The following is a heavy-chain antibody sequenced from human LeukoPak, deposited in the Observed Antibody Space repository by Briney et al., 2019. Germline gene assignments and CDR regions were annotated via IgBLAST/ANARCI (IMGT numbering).Heavy chain of an antibody. D-gene: IGHD3-10*01. V-gene: IGHV1-58*02. Sequence: ASVKVSCKXSGFTFTSSAMQWVRQARGQRLEWIGWIVVGSGNTNYSQKFQERVTITRDMSTSTAYMELSSLRSEDTAVYYCAAEGETQGRHYYYMDVWGKGSTVTVSS. CDR3: AAEGETQGRHYYYMDV. J-gene: IGHJ6*03. CDR1: GFTFTSSA. CDR2: IVVGSGNT.